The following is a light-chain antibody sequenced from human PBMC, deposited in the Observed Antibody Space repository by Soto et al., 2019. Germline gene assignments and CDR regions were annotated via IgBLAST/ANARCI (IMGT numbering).Light chain of an antibody. V-gene: IGKV3-20*01. CDR1: QSLRSS. J-gene: IGKJ5*01. CDR2: GAS. Sequence: ETMMTQSPDTLSVSLGERATLSCRASQSLRSSLAWYQQKPGQAPRLLMYGASSRATGIPDRFSGTGSGTDFTLTISRLEPEDFAVYYCQQYGSSPYTFGLGTRLEIK. CDR3: QQYGSSPYT.